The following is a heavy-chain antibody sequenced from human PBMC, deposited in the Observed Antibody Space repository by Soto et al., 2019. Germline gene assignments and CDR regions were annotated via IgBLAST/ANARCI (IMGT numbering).Heavy chain of an antibody. Sequence: TSETLSLTCTVSGGSISSYYWSWIRQPPGKGLEWIGYIYYSGSTNYNPSLKSRVTISVDTSKNQFSLKLSSVTAADTAVYYCAKHVPYYDFWPGYPGVWGKGTTVTVSS. D-gene: IGHD3-3*01. CDR2: IYYSGST. V-gene: IGHV4-59*08. J-gene: IGHJ6*04. CDR1: GGSISSYY. CDR3: AKHVPYYDFWPGYPGV.